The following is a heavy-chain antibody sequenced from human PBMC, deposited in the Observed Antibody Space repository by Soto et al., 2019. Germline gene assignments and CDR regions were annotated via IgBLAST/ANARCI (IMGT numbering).Heavy chain of an antibody. Sequence: ASVKVSCKASGYTFTGYYMHWVRQAPGQGLEWMGWINPNSGGTNYAQKFQGWVTMTRDTSISTAYMELSRLRSDDTAVYYCAREETYCSGGSCYSSWFDPWGQGTLVTVSS. D-gene: IGHD2-15*01. CDR3: AREETYCSGGSCYSSWFDP. V-gene: IGHV1-2*04. J-gene: IGHJ5*02. CDR2: INPNSGGT. CDR1: GYTFTGYY.